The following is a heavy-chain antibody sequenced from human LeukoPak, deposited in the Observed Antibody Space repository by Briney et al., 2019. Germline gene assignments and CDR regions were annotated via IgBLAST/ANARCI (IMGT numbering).Heavy chain of an antibody. D-gene: IGHD6-19*01. J-gene: IGHJ4*02. V-gene: IGHV1-2*06. CDR3: ARERAFAVADFDN. Sequence: ASVKVSCKASGYTFTNYNMHWVRQAPGQGLEWMGRINPNGGGAIYAQKFQGRVTMTRDTSISTAYMELSRLRSDDTAMYYCARERAFAVADFDNWGQGTLVTVSS. CDR1: GYTFTNYN. CDR2: INPNGGGA.